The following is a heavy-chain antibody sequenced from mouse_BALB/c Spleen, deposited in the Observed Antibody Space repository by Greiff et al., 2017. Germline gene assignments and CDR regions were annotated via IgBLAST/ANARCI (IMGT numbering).Heavy chain of an antibody. J-gene: IGHJ2*01. CDR3: ARPVVATDYFDY. CDR1: GYTFSSYW. D-gene: IGHD1-1*01. V-gene: IGHV1-9*01. CDR2: ILPGSGST. Sequence: QVQLQQSGAELMKPGASVKISCKATGYTFSSYWIEWVKQRPGHGLEWIGEILPGSGSTNYNEKFKGKATFTADTSSNTAYMQLSSLTSEDSAVYYCARPVVATDYFDYWGQGTTLTVSS.